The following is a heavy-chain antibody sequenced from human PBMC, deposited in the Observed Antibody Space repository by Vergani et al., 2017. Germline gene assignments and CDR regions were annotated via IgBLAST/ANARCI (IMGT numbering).Heavy chain of an antibody. CDR3: AKDIGRMVRGASIDY. J-gene: IGHJ4*02. CDR1: GFTLDDYA. CDR2: ISWDGGST. V-gene: IGHV3-43D*03. D-gene: IGHD3-10*01. Sequence: EVQLVESGGVVVQPGGSLRLFCAASGFTLDDYAMHWVRQAPGKGLEWVSLISWDGGSTYYADSVKGRFTISRDNSKNSLYLQMNSLRAEDTALYYCAKDIGRMVRGASIDYWGQGTLVTVSS.